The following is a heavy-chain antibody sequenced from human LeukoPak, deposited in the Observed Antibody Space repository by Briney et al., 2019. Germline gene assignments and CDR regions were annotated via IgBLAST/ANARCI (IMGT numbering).Heavy chain of an antibody. D-gene: IGHD5-12*01. CDR1: GGSISSGGYY. J-gene: IGHJ4*02. V-gene: IGHV4-31*03. Sequence: PSQTLSLTCTVSGGSISSGGYYWSWIRQHPGKGLEWFGYIYYSGSTYYNPSLKSRVTISVDTSKNQFSLKLSSVTAADTAVYYCARVGKRGYDYDDYWGQGTLVTVSS. CDR2: IYYSGST. CDR3: ARVGKRGYDYDDY.